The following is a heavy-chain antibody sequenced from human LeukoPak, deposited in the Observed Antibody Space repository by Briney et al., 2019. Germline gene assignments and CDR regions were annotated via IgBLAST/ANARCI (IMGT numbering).Heavy chain of an antibody. D-gene: IGHD3-10*01. CDR2: IYSGGST. Sequence: GGSLRLSCAASGFTVGSNYMSWVRQAPGKGLEWVSVIYSGGSTYYADSVKGRFTISRDNSKNTLYLQMNSLRAEDTAVYYCARDETDYGSGSRKGYYYYGMDVWGQGTTVTVSS. V-gene: IGHV3-66*01. J-gene: IGHJ6*02. CDR1: GFTVGSNY. CDR3: ARDETDYGSGSRKGYYYYGMDV.